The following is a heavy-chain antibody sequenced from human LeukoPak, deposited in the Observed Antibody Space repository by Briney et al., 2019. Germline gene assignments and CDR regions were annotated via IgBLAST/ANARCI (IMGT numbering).Heavy chain of an antibody. J-gene: IGHJ4*02. CDR2: IYYTGST. CDR1: GGSISSNSYY. D-gene: IGHD6-19*01. Sequence: PSETLSLTCTVSGGSISSNSYYWGWIRQPPGKGLEWIANIYYTGSTNYKPSLKSRVTISLDKSRNHFSLKLTSVTAADSAVYYCARRSPYSTGWSSYFDYWGQGALVTVSS. CDR3: ARRSPYSTGWSSYFDY. V-gene: IGHV4-39*07.